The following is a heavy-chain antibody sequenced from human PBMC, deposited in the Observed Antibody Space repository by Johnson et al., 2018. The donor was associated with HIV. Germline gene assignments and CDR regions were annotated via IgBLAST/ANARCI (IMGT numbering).Heavy chain of an antibody. CDR1: GFTFSSYP. V-gene: IGHV3-15*01. Sequence: EVQLVESGGGVVQPGRSLRLSCAASGFTFSSYPMHWVRQAPGKGLEWVGRIKSKTDGGTTDYAAPVKGRFTISRDDSKNTAYLQMNSLKTEDTAVYYCTVHSGERTDHDAFDIWGQGTMVTVSS. CDR3: TVHSGERTDHDAFDI. CDR2: IKSKTDGGTT. D-gene: IGHD1-26*01. J-gene: IGHJ3*02.